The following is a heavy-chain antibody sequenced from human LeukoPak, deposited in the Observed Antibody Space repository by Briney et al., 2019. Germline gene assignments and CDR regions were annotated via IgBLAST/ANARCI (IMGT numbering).Heavy chain of an antibody. J-gene: IGHJ4*02. D-gene: IGHD5-12*01. Sequence: SETLSLTCAVYGGSFSGYYWSWIRQPPGKGLEWIGEINHSGSTNYNPSLKSRVTISVDTSKNQFSLKLSSVTAADTAVYYCARGGPREWLRSRHFDYWGQGTLVTVSS. CDR1: GGSFSGYY. V-gene: IGHV4-34*01. CDR2: INHSGST. CDR3: ARGGPREWLRSRHFDY.